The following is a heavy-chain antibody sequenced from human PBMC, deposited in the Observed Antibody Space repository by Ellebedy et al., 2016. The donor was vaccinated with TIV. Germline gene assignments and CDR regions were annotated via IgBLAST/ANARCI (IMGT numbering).Heavy chain of an antibody. J-gene: IGHJ5*02. CDR2: IKQDGTDE. D-gene: IGHD4-17*01. CDR1: GFTFSTYW. V-gene: IGHV3-7*03. CDR3: ARGLSDYGDIKLDL. Sequence: GESLKISCTASGFTFSTYWMNWVRQAPGKRLEWVANIKQDGTDENYVDSVRGRFTISRDNAKKSVSLQMSSLRADDTAVYYCARGLSDYGDIKLDLWGQGVLVTVSS.